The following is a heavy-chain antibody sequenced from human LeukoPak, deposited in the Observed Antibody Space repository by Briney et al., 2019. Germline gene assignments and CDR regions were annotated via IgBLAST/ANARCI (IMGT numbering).Heavy chain of an antibody. CDR3: ARDRDWGSCDPFDY. Sequence: GASVEVSCKASGYTFTSYYMHWVRQVPGQGLEWMGIINPGRGNTNYAQNFHGRVTLTRDTSTSTIYMELSSLRSEDTAVYYCARDRDWGSCDPFDYWGQGTLVTVSS. CDR2: INPGRGNT. J-gene: IGHJ4*02. D-gene: IGHD7-27*01. V-gene: IGHV1-46*01. CDR1: GYTFTSYY.